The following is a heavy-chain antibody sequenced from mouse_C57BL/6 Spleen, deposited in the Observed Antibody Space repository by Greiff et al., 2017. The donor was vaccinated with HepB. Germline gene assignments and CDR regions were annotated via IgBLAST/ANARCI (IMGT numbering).Heavy chain of an antibody. Sequence: EVKLMESGAELVRPGASVKLSCTASGFNIKDYYMHWVKQRPEQGLEWIGRIDPEDGDTEYAPKFQGKATMTADTSSNTAYLQLSSLTSEDTAVYYCTTGDYGSSYAMDYWGQGTSVTVSS. D-gene: IGHD1-1*01. CDR2: IDPEDGDT. CDR1: GFNIKDYY. V-gene: IGHV14-1*01. J-gene: IGHJ4*01. CDR3: TTGDYGSSYAMDY.